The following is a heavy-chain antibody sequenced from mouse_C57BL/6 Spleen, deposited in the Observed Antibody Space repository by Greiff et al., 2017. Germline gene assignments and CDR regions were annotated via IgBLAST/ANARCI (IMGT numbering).Heavy chain of an antibody. D-gene: IGHD2-2*01. V-gene: IGHV1-55*01. Sequence: QVQLQQPGAELVKPGASVKMSCKASGYTFTSYWITWVKQRPGQGLEWIGDIYPGSGSTNYNEKFKSKATLTVDTSSSTAYMQLSSLTYEDSAVYYCARGISDGYGPWFAYWGQGTLVTVSA. J-gene: IGHJ3*01. CDR3: ARGISDGYGPWFAY. CDR1: GYTFTSYW. CDR2: IYPGSGST.